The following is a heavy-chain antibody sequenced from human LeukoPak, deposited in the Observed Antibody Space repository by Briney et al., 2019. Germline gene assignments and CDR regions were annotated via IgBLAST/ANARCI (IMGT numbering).Heavy chain of an antibody. CDR2: IYYSGST. J-gene: IGHJ4*02. CDR1: GGSISSYY. D-gene: IGHD5-12*01. V-gene: IGHV4-59*01. Sequence: SETLSLTCTVSGGSISSYYWSWIRQPPGKGLGWIGYIYYSGSTNYNPSLKSRVTISVDTSKNQFSLKLSSVTAADTAVYYCARDQGYSGYWGQGTLVTVSS. CDR3: ARDQGYSGY.